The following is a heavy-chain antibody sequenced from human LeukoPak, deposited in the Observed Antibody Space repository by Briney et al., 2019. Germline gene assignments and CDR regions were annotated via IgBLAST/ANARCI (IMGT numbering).Heavy chain of an antibody. CDR1: EFTFSSYN. D-gene: IGHD3-10*01. J-gene: IGHJ4*02. CDR3: AKDRALWFGELSPGY. Sequence: PGGSLRLSCSAFEFTFSSYNMNWVRQAPGKGLEWVSAISGSGGSTYYADSVKRRFTISRDTSKTTLYLQMNRLRAEETAVYSCAKDRALWFGELSPGYWGQGTLVTVSS. CDR2: ISGSGGST. V-gene: IGHV3-23*01.